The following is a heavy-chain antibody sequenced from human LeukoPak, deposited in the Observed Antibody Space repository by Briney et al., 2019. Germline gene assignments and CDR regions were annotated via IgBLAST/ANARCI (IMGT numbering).Heavy chain of an antibody. CDR2: INANSGGT. V-gene: IGHV1-2*02. Sequence: ASVKVSCKASGYTFTGYYMHWVRQAPGQGLEWIGLINANSGGTNYAQKFQGRVTMTRDTSISTAYMELSRLRSDDTTVYYCARGLPGSGCLPDWGQGTLVTVSS. D-gene: IGHD3-10*01. CDR1: GYTFTGYY. J-gene: IGHJ4*02. CDR3: ARGLPGSGCLPD.